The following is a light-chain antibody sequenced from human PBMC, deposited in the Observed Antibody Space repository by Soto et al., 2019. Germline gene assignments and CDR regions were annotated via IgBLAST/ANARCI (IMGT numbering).Light chain of an antibody. V-gene: IGLV2-14*01. CDR2: EVS. J-gene: IGLJ2*01. CDR3: NSYTSSSTLL. Sequence: QSVLTQPAFVSGSPGQSITISCTGTSSDVGGYNYVSWYQHHPGKAPKLMIYEVSDRPSGVSNRFSGSKSGNTASLTISGLQVEDEADYYCNSYTSSSTLLFGGGTK. CDR1: SSDVGGYNY.